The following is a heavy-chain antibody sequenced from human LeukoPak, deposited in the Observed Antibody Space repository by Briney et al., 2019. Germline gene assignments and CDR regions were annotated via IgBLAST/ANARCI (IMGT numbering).Heavy chain of an antibody. D-gene: IGHD3-16*02. CDR2: ISSSSSTI. J-gene: IGHJ4*02. CDR3: ARADYDYVWGSXXYXDX. Sequence: PGGSLRLSCAASGFTFSSYSMNWVRQAPGKGLEWVSYISSSSSTIYYADSVKGRFTISRDNAKNSLYLQMNSLRAEDTAVCCXARADYDYVWGSXXYXDXXGQGXXXTV. CDR1: GFTFSSYS. V-gene: IGHV3-48*01.